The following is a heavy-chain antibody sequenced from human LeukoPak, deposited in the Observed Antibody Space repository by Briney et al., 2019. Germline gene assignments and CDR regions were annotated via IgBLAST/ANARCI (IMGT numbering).Heavy chain of an antibody. CDR1: GFSFSGHW. J-gene: IGHJ2*01. Sequence: GGSLRLSCTASGFSFSGHWMHWARQLPGKGLVWVSRISPTGSTTSYADSVKGRFTVSRDNAKNTLYLQMNSLRAEDTAVYYCAKDWYFDLWGRGTLVTVSS. CDR2: ISPTGSTT. V-gene: IGHV3-74*01. CDR3: AKDWYFDL.